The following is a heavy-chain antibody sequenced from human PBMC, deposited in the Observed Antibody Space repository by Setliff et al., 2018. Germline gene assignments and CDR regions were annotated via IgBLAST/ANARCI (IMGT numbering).Heavy chain of an antibody. D-gene: IGHD3-10*01. CDR2: INTNTGNP. CDR3: ARGSRFGTIVYRGDYYMDV. J-gene: IGHJ6*03. Sequence: ASVKVSCKASGYTFTNYAMTWMRQAPGQGLEYMGWINTNTGNPIYAQGFTGRFVFSLDTPVSTAYLQISSLKPEDSAVYYCARGSRFGTIVYRGDYYMDVWGKGTTVTVSS. V-gene: IGHV7-4-1*02. CDR1: GYTFTNYA.